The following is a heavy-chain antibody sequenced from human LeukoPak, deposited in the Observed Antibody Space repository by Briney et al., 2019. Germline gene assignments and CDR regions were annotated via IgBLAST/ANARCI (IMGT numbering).Heavy chain of an antibody. CDR3: ARESRVPTAIGYYYYYYMDV. J-gene: IGHJ6*03. CDR2: INQGGSEK. Sequence: GGSLRLSCEASGFTFSEHWMSWVRQAPGKGLEWVANINQGGSEKYYVDSVKGRFSISRDNAQNSLYLQMNSLRAEDTSVYYCARESRVPTAIGYYYYYYMDVWGKGTTVTVSS. CDR1: GFTFSEHW. D-gene: IGHD2-2*01. V-gene: IGHV3-7*01.